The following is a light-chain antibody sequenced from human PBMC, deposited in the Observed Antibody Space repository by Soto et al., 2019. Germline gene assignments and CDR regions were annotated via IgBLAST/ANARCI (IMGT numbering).Light chain of an antibody. J-gene: IGLJ1*01. CDR1: SSNIGSNY. CDR3: AAWDDSLNGDV. Sequence: QSVLTQPPSASGTPGQRVTISCSGSSSNIGSNYVYWYQQLPGTAPKLLIYRNNQRPSGVPDRFSGSKSGTSASLAISGLRSEDEADYYCAAWDDSLNGDVFGTGTKVTVL. CDR2: RNN. V-gene: IGLV1-47*01.